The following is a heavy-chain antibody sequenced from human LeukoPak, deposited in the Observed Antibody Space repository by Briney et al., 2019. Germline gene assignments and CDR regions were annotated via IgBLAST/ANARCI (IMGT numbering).Heavy chain of an antibody. CDR2: IYYSGST. J-gene: IGHJ4*02. CDR3: ARGGAGPDY. Sequence: SETLSFTCTVSGGSISSYYWSWIRQPPGKGLEWIGYIYYSGSTNYNPSLKSRVTISVDTSKNQFSLKLSSVTAADTAVYYCARGGAGPDYWGQGTLVTVSS. D-gene: IGHD3-10*01. CDR1: GGSISSYY. V-gene: IGHV4-59*01.